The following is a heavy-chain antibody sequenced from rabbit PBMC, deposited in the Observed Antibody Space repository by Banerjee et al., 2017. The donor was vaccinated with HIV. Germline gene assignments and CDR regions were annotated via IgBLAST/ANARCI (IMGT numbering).Heavy chain of an antibody. Sequence: QQQLEESGGGLVKPEGSLTLTCTASGFSFSRTYYMCWVRQAPGKGLEWIACIYTSSGSTYYASWTKGRFTVSKTSSTTVTLQMTSLTAADTATYFCARGAGVIGWNFNLWGPGTLVTVS. V-gene: IGHV1S45*01. CDR2: IYTSSGST. D-gene: IGHD1-1*01. CDR1: GFSFSRTYY. J-gene: IGHJ4*01. CDR3: ARGAGVIGWNFNL.